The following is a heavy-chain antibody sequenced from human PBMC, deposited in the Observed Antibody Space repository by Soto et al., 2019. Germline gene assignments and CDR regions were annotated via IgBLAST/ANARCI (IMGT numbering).Heavy chain of an antibody. CDR3: TTGSEEGF. V-gene: IGHV3-15*07. CDR2: IKTRDGVETT. J-gene: IGHJ6*02. CDR1: GFSVSNAW. Sequence: EVQLVDSGGGLVKPGGSLRLSCGASGFSVSNAWMNWVRQAPGKGLEWVGRIKTRDGVETTNYAAPVKGRFTISRDYSKNTPPQQKITLHITDTAVYYCTTGSEEGFWGQRTTVTVSS.